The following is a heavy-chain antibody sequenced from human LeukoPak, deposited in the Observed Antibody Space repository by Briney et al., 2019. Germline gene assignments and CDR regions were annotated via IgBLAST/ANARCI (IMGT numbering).Heavy chain of an antibody. J-gene: IGHJ6*02. CDR3: ASSYSSSWYPYYYYGMDV. Sequence: PGGSLRLSCAASGFTFSSYWMSWVRQAPGKGLEWVANIKQDGSEKYYVDSVKGRFTISRDNAKNSLYLQMNSLRAEDTAVYYCASSYSSSWYPYYYYGMDVWGQGTTVTVSS. CDR1: GFTFSSYW. CDR2: IKQDGSEK. D-gene: IGHD6-13*01. V-gene: IGHV3-7*01.